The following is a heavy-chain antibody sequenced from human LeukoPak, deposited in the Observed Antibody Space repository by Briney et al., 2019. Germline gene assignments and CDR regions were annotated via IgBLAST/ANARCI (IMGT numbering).Heavy chain of an antibody. CDR1: GGSISGYY. CDR3: ARGIAVATFDY. J-gene: IGHJ4*02. V-gene: IGHV4-59*08. Sequence: RPSETLSLTYTVSGGSISGYYWSWIRQPPGRGLEWIGYINYSGSTNYNPSLKSRVTISVDTSKNQFSLKLSSVTAADTAVYYCARGIAVATFDYWGQGTLVTVSS. D-gene: IGHD6-19*01. CDR2: INYSGST.